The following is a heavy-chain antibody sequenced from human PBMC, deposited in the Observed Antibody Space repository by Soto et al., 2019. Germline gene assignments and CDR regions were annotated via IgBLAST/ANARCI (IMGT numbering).Heavy chain of an antibody. CDR3: VKDPWWTYYYDSSPPALFDP. D-gene: IGHD3-22*01. V-gene: IGHV3-64D*06. Sequence: HPVGSLRLSCSASGFTFSSYAMHWVRQAPGKGLEYVSAISSNGGSTYYADSVKGRFTISRDNSKNTLYLQMSSLRAEDTAVYYCVKDPWWTYYYDSSPPALFDPWGQRTLVTVSS. CDR1: GFTFSSYA. CDR2: ISSNGGST. J-gene: IGHJ5*02.